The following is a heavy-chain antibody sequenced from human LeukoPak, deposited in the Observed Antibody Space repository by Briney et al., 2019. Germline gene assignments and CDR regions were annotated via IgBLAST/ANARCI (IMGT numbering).Heavy chain of an antibody. CDR2: ISYDGTNK. CDR1: GFTFINYA. J-gene: IGHJ4*02. D-gene: IGHD2-21*02. CDR3: ARGFVLGAAKNYFDY. Sequence: GGSLRLSCAASGFTFINYALHWVRQAPGKGLEWVAVISYDGTNKYYADSVKGRFTISRDNSKNTLSLQMNSLRAEDTALYYCARGFVLGAAKNYFDYWGQGALVTVSS. V-gene: IGHV3-30-3*01.